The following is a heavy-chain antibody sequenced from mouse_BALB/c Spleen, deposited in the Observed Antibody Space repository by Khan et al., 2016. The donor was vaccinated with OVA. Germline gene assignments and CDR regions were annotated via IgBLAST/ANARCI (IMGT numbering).Heavy chain of an antibody. V-gene: IGHV1S135*01. CDR2: IDPFNTGT. Sequence: VRLQQSGPELMKPGASVNISCKASGYSFTTYYIHWVKQSRGKSLEWIGYIDPFNTGTDYNQKFKGQATLTVDKSSNTAYMHLTSLTSEDSAVYYGARGTFDYWGQGTLVTVSA. D-gene: IGHD3-3*01. J-gene: IGHJ3*01. CDR3: ARGTFDY. CDR1: GYSFTTYY.